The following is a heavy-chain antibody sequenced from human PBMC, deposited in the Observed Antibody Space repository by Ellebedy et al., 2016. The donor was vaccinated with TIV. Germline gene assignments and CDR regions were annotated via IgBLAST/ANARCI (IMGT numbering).Heavy chain of an antibody. D-gene: IGHD3-3*01. CDR3: ARDGSEWSRDY. CDR1: GFTFSIAG. CDR2: IDFSGTGT. J-gene: IGHJ4*02. Sequence: GGSLRLXCAASGFTFSIAGMTWVRQAPGKGLEWVATIDFSGTGTYYADSVKGRFIISRDNTKNSLFLQMNSPGVEDTAVYYCARDGSEWSRDYWGQGTLVTVSS. V-gene: IGHV3-21*06.